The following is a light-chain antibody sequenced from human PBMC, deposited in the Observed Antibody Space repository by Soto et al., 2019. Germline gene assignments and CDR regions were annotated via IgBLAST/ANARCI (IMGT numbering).Light chain of an antibody. CDR1: SNDVGRYNL. J-gene: IGLJ3*02. CDR2: EAT. Sequence: QSALTQPASVSGSPEQSITISCTGTSNDVGRYNLVSWYQQHPGKAPKVMIYEATKRPSGVSNRFSGSRSGNTASLTISGLQAEDEADYYCCSYTDGSSLLFGGGTKLTVL. V-gene: IGLV2-23*01. CDR3: CSYTDGSSLL.